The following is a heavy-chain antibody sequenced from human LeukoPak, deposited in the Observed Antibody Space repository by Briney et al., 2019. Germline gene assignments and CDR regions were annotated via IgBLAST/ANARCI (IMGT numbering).Heavy chain of an antibody. J-gene: IGHJ4*02. CDR1: GGSISSGDFY. D-gene: IGHD3-9*01. Sequence: SQTLSLTCTVSGGSISSGDFYWSWIRQPPGKGLEWIGYIYYSGTTHFNPSLKSRLTMSVDTSKNQFSLKLSSVTAADTAVYYCARYYDLLTAYYPHFDYWGQGTLVTASS. CDR3: ARYYDLLTAYYPHFDY. CDR2: IYYSGTT. V-gene: IGHV4-30-4*01.